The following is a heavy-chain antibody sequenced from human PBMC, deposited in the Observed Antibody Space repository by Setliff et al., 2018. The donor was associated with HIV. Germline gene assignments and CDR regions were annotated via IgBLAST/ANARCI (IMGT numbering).Heavy chain of an antibody. CDR2: TYFRSKWYF. J-gene: IGHJ4*02. Sequence: PSQTLSLTCAISGDSVSSNNAAWNWIRQSPLRGLEWLGRTYFRSKWYFDYAVSVKSRIIFNPDTSKNQFSLHLNSVTPEDTAVYYCARGSYGSVLLWGQGTLVTVSS. V-gene: IGHV6-1*01. CDR3: ARGSYGSVLL. D-gene: IGHD6-19*01. CDR1: GDSVSSNNAA.